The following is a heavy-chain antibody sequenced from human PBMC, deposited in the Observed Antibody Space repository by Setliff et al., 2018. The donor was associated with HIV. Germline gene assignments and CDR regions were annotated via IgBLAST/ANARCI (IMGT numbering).Heavy chain of an antibody. D-gene: IGHD4-17*01. CDR2: IYYNGNT. Sequence: PSETLSLTCTVSGGSITGYFWNWIRQSPGKGLERIGYIYYNGNTNYNPTLNSRGTISVDTSKNQFSLKLTSVTAADTAVYYCAREIYGGNSRPFDYWGQGTLVTVSS. V-gene: IGHV4-59*01. CDR1: GGSITGYF. CDR3: AREIYGGNSRPFDY. J-gene: IGHJ4*02.